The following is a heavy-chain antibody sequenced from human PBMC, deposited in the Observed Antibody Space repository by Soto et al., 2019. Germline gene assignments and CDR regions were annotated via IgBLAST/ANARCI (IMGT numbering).Heavy chain of an antibody. V-gene: IGHV1-69*06. J-gene: IGHJ6*02. Sequence: ASVKVSCKASGGTFSSYAISWVRQAPGQGLEWMGGIIPIFGTANYAQKFQGRVTIIADKSTSTAYMELSSLRSEDTAVYYCASGEVGAKYYYYYGMDVWGQGTTVTV. CDR1: GGTFSSYA. CDR2: IIPIFGTA. D-gene: IGHD1-26*01. CDR3: ASGEVGAKYYYYYGMDV.